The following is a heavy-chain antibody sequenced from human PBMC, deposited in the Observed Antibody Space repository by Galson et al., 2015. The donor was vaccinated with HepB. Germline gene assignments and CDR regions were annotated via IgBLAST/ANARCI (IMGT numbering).Heavy chain of an antibody. CDR1: GGTFSSYA. Sequence: SVKVSCKASGGTFSSYAISWVRQAPGQGLEWMGGIIPIFGTANYAQKFQGRVTITADESTSTAYMELSSLRSEDTAVYYCASGQVSIEYYYYGMDVWGQGTTVTVSS. CDR2: IIPIFGTA. CDR3: ASGQVSIEYYYYGMDV. J-gene: IGHJ6*02. D-gene: IGHD5/OR15-5a*01. V-gene: IGHV1-69*13.